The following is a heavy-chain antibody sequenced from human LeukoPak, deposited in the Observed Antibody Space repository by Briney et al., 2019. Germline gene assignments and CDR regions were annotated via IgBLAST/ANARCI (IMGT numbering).Heavy chain of an antibody. Sequence: GESLKISCKGSGYSFTSYWIGWVRQMPGKGLEWMGIIYPGDSDTRYSPSFQGQVTISADKSISTAYLQWSSLKASDTDMYYCARNSYYYDSSGYYKSFDYRGQGTLVTVSS. V-gene: IGHV5-51*01. J-gene: IGHJ4*02. D-gene: IGHD3-22*01. CDR3: ARNSYYYDSSGYYKSFDY. CDR2: IYPGDSDT. CDR1: GYSFTSYW.